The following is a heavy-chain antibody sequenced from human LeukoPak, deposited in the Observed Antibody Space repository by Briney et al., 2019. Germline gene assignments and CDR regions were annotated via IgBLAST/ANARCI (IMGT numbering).Heavy chain of an antibody. D-gene: IGHD1-14*01. Sequence: ASETLSLTCAVYGGSFSGYYWSWIRQPPGKGLEWIGEINHSGSTNYNPPLKSRVTISVDTSKNQFSLKLSSVTAADTAVYYCARGRKTGTTSFDYWGQGTLVTVSS. J-gene: IGHJ4*02. V-gene: IGHV4-34*01. CDR3: ARGRKTGTTSFDY. CDR1: GGSFSGYY. CDR2: INHSGST.